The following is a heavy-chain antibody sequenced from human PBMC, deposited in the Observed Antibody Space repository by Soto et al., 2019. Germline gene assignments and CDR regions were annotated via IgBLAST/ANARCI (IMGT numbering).Heavy chain of an antibody. J-gene: IGHJ5*02. CDR3: ARCPIDHNWFDP. CDR1: GGSFGDYY. Sequence: SETLSLTCAVYGGSFGDYYWSWIRQPPGKGLEWLGEINHSGNTNYNPSLKSRVTISVDTSNNQFSLKLTSVTAADTAVYYCARCPIDHNWFDPWGQGTLVSVS. CDR2: INHSGNT. V-gene: IGHV4-34*01. D-gene: IGHD3-9*01.